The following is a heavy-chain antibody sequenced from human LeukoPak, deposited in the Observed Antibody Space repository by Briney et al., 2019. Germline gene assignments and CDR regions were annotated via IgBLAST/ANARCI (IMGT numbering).Heavy chain of an antibody. CDR1: GCSISSCSYY. Sequence: PSETLSLTCTVSGCSISSCSYYWGGIRQPPGKGLECIGSIYYSGSTYYNPSLKSRVTISVDTSKNQFSLKLSSVTAADTAVYYCARHDNYYGSGSSDYWGQGTLVTVSS. J-gene: IGHJ4*02. D-gene: IGHD3-10*01. CDR2: IYYSGST. CDR3: ARHDNYYGSGSSDY. V-gene: IGHV4-39*01.